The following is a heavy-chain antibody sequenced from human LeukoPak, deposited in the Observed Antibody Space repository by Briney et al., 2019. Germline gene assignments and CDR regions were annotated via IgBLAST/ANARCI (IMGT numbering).Heavy chain of an antibody. V-gene: IGHV3-21*01. Sequence: RTGGSLRLSCAASGFTFNSYAIHWVRQAPGKGLEWVSSISSSSSYIYYADSVKGRFTISRDNAKNSLYLQMNSLRAEDAAVYYCARGSGFLDYWGQGTLVTVSS. CDR2: ISSSSSYI. J-gene: IGHJ4*02. CDR1: GFTFNSYA. D-gene: IGHD3-3*01. CDR3: ARGSGFLDY.